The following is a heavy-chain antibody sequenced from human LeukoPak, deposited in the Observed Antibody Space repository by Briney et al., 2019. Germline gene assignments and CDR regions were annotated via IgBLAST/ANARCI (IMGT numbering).Heavy chain of an antibody. CDR3: ARGFAERYYYYYMDV. J-gene: IGHJ6*03. CDR1: GGSISSGSYS. CDR2: IYPSGST. V-gene: IGHV4-61*02. D-gene: IGHD3-10*01. Sequence: SQTLSLTCTVSGGSISSGSYSWSWIRQPAGKGLEWIGRIYPSGSTNYNPSLKSRVTISVDTSKNQFSLKLSSVTAAGTAVYYCARGFAERYYYYYMDVWGKGTTVTVSS.